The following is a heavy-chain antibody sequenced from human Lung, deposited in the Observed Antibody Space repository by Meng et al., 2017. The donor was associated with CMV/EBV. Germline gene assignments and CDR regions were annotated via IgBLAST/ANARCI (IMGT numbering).Heavy chain of an antibody. CDR1: GGSLNSGNYY. D-gene: IGHD2-2*01. CDR3: ARGPSRHRFDD. Sequence: SXTLSLXFTVSGGSLNSGNYYWNWIRQPPGKGLEWIGYIFYSGSPYYNPSLESRVTIPVDTSKNQISLRLTSVTAADTAIYYCARGPSRHRFDDLGQGTMVTVSS. CDR2: IFYSGSP. V-gene: IGHV4-30-4*02. J-gene: IGHJ4*02.